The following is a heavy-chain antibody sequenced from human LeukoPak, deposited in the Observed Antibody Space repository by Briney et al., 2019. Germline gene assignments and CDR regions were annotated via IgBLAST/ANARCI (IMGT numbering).Heavy chain of an antibody. V-gene: IGHV3-48*01. D-gene: IGHD1-1*01. Sequence: GGSLRLSCTASGFPFIEYSMNWVRQVPGKGLEWIAYIGIDSGNTKYADSVRGRFTISPDKAKNSLYLQTNSLRVEDTAVYYCARDHNYAFDNWGQGTLVSVAS. J-gene: IGHJ4*02. CDR1: GFPFIEYS. CDR2: IGIDSGNT. CDR3: ARDHNYAFDN.